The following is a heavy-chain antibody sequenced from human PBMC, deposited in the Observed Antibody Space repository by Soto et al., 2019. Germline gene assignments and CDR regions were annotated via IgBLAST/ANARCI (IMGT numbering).Heavy chain of an antibody. CDR3: AKDITRRPWAARXRLGELSRGYYYYGMDV. CDR2: ISWDGGST. CDR1: GFTFDYYA. J-gene: IGHJ6*02. V-gene: IGHV3-43D*04. D-gene: IGHD3-16*01. Sequence: GGSLRLSCAASGFTFDYYAMHWVRQAPGKGLEWVSLISWDGGSTYYADSVKGRFTISRDNSKNSLYLQMNSLRAEDTALYYCAKDITRRPWAARXRLGELSRGYYYYGMDVWGQGTTVTVSS.